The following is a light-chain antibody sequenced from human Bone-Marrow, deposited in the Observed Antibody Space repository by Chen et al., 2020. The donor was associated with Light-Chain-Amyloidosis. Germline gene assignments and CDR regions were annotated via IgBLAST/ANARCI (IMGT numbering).Light chain of an antibody. CDR1: SSDIGNCNR. CDR3: SSFTNSNTWV. Sequence: QSALTQSPSVSGSPGQSVTISCTGTSSDIGNCNRASWHQQPPCTAPKLMIYEVSTRPSGVPGRFSGSRSGNTASLTITGLQVEDEANYYCSSFTNSNTWVFGGGTRLTVL. CDR2: EVS. V-gene: IGLV2-18*02. J-gene: IGLJ3*02.